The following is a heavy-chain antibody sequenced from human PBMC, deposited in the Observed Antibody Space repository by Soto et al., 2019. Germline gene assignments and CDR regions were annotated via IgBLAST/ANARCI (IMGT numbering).Heavy chain of an antibody. V-gene: IGHV4-4*02. D-gene: IGHD3-3*01. Sequence: SETLSLTCAVSGGSISSSNWWSWVRQPPGKGLEWIGEIYHSGSTNYNPSLKSRVTISVDKSKNQFSLKLSSVTAADTAVYYCARVRLRFLEWLLLPHYYYYGMDVWGQGTTVTVSS. CDR1: GGSISSSNW. CDR3: ARVRLRFLEWLLLPHYYYYGMDV. CDR2: IYHSGST. J-gene: IGHJ6*02.